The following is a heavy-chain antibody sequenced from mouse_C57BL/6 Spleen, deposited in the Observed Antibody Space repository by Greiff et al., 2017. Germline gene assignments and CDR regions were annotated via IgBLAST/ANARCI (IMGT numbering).Heavy chain of an antibody. CDR2: IYPGDGDT. V-gene: IGHV1-82*01. J-gene: IGHJ4*01. CDR1: GYAFSSSW. Sequence: VQLQQSGPELVKPGASVKISCKASGYAFSSSWMNWVKQRPGKGLEWIGRIYPGDGDTNYNGKFKGKATLTADKSSSTAYMQLSSLTSEDSAVYFCARGKDGRAMDYWGQGTSVTVSS. D-gene: IGHD2-3*01. CDR3: ARGKDGRAMDY.